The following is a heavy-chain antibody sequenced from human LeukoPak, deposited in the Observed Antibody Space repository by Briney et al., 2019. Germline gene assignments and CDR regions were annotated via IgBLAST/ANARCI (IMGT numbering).Heavy chain of an antibody. Sequence: PGGSLRLSCAASGFVFSSYGMHWVRQAPGKGLQRVAFMSYDGSEKYNADSVKGRFTISRDNSERMLYLQMNSLRGEDTGVYYCATEGLVPAALRSPLLDYWGQGTPVTVSS. V-gene: IGHV3-30*03. J-gene: IGHJ4*02. CDR3: ATEGLVPAALRSPLLDY. CDR1: GFVFSSYG. CDR2: MSYDGSEK. D-gene: IGHD2-2*01.